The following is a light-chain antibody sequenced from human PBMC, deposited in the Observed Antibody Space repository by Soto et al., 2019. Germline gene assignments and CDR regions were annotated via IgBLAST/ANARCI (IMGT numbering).Light chain of an antibody. CDR2: RNN. J-gene: IGLJ2*01. V-gene: IGLV1-47*01. CDR1: SSNIGSNY. Sequence: QSVLTQPPSASGTPGQRVTISCSGSSSNIGSNYVYWYQQLPGTAPKLLIYRNNQRPSGVPDRCSGSKSGTSASLAISGLRSEDEADYYCAAWDDSLSGAVFGGGTKLTVL. CDR3: AAWDDSLSGAV.